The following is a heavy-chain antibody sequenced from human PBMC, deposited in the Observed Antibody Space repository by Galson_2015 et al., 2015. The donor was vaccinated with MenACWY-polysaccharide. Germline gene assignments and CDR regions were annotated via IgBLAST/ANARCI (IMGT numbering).Heavy chain of an antibody. CDR3: ASLTIA. CDR2: IHNTGNT. Sequence: SLRLSCAVSGFTVSSNYMTWVRQAPGKGLEWVSVIHNTGNTYYADSVKGRFTISRDNSKNTLYLQMNSLRAEDTAMYYCASLTIAWGQGTLVTVSS. V-gene: IGHV3-53*01. CDR1: GFTVSSNY. J-gene: IGHJ4*02. D-gene: IGHD3-10*01.